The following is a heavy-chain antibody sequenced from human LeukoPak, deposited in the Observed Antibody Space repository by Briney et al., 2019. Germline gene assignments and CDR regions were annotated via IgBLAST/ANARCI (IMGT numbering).Heavy chain of an antibody. V-gene: IGHV1-24*01. CDR3: ATDMARMVRGVMIH. D-gene: IGHD3-10*01. CDR1: GYTLTELS. CDR2: FDPEDGET. Sequence: ASVKVSCKVSGYTLTELSMHWVRQAPGKGLEWMGGFDPEDGETIYAQKFQGRVTMTEDTSTDTAYMELSSLRSEDTAVYYCATDMARMVRGVMIHWGQGTLVTVSS. J-gene: IGHJ4*02.